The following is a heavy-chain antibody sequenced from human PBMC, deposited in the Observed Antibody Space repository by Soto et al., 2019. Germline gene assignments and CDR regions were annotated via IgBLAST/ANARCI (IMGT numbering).Heavy chain of an antibody. D-gene: IGHD2-2*01. CDR3: TTDSYSSITIVRFDY. CDR2: INAGNGDT. CDR1: GYTFTAYA. Sequence: EASVKVSCKASGYTFTAYAIHWVHQAPGQGLEWMAWINAGNGDTKYSQKFQGRVTVTRDTSASTVYMVYLQMNSLKIEDTAVYYCTTDSYSSITIVRFDYWGHGTLVTVSS. J-gene: IGHJ4*01. V-gene: IGHV1-3*01.